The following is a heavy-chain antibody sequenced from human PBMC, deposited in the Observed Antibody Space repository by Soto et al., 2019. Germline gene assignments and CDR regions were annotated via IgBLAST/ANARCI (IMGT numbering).Heavy chain of an antibody. CDR2: ISYDGSNK. D-gene: IGHD1-1*01. CDR1: GFTFSSYA. CDR3: ARDSLEPDY. J-gene: IGHJ4*02. V-gene: IGHV3-30-3*01. Sequence: GGSLRLSCAASGFTFSSYAMHWVRQAPGKGLEWVAVISYDGSNKYYADSVKGRFTISRDNSKNTLYLQMNSLRAEDTAVYYCARDSLEPDYWGQGTLVTVSS.